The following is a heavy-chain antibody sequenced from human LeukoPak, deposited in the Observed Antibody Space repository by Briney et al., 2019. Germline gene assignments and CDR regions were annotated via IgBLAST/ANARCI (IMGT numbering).Heavy chain of an antibody. CDR3: ARDSHAWYGQYYFDF. D-gene: IGHD6-13*01. Sequence: SETLSLTCTVSGGSIIDSSYYWGWIRQPPGKGLEWIGNIYYFGTTLHNPSLKSRVTMSADTSKNQFSLKLSSVTAADTAVYYCARDSHAWYGQYYFDFWGQGALVTVSS. J-gene: IGHJ4*02. CDR2: IYYFGTT. CDR1: GGSIIDSSYY. V-gene: IGHV4-39*07.